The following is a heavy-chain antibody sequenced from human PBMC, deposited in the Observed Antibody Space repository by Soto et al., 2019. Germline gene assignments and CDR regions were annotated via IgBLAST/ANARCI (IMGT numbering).Heavy chain of an antibody. D-gene: IGHD3-10*01. CDR3: ARDILRFGELFPTYLDY. V-gene: IGHV3-48*02. Sequence: EVQLVESGGGLVQPGGSLRLSCAASGFTFSSYSMNWVHQAPGKGLEWVSYISSSSSTIYYADSVKGRFTISRDNAKNSLYLQMNSLRDEDTAVYYCARDILRFGELFPTYLDYWGQGTLVTVSS. J-gene: IGHJ4*02. CDR2: ISSSSSTI. CDR1: GFTFSSYS.